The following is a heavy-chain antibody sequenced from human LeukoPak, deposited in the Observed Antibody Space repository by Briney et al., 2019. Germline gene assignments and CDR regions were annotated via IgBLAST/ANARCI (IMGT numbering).Heavy chain of an antibody. D-gene: IGHD6-19*01. CDR1: GGSFSGYY. CDR3: ARSSGWSYRFDP. CDR2: INHSGST. V-gene: IGHV4-34*01. Sequence: SETLSLTCAVYGGSFSGYYWSWIRQPPGKGLEWIGEINHSGSTNYNPSLKSRVTISVDTSKNQFSLKLSSVTAADTAVYYCARSSGWSYRFDPWGQGTLVTVSS. J-gene: IGHJ5*02.